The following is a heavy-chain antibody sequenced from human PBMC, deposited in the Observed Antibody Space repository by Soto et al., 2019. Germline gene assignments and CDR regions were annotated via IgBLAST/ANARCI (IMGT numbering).Heavy chain of an antibody. J-gene: IGHJ2*01. CDR3: ARDPLWGTAMVLWYFDL. CDR1: GFTFSSYT. D-gene: IGHD5-18*01. Sequence: GGSLRLSCATSGFTFSSYTMNWVRQAPGKGLEWVSHISIGGSTIDYADSVKGRFTISRDNSKNTLYLQMNSLRAEDTAVYYCARDPLWGTAMVLWYFDLWGRGTLVTVSS. CDR2: ISIGGSTI. V-gene: IGHV3-48*01.